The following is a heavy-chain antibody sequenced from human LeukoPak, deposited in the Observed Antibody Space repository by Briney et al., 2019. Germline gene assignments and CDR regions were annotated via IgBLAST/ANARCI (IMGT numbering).Heavy chain of an antibody. CDR1: GFTFSSYD. CDR3: ARASRNLGYCSGGSCLSLDY. Sequence: PGGSLRLSCAASGFTFSSYDMHWVRQATGKGLEWVSAIGTAGDTYYPGSVKGRFTISRENAKNSLYLQMNSLGAGDTAVYYCARASRNLGYCSGGSCLSLDYWGQGTLVTVSS. V-gene: IGHV3-13*04. J-gene: IGHJ4*02. CDR2: IGTAGDT. D-gene: IGHD2-15*01.